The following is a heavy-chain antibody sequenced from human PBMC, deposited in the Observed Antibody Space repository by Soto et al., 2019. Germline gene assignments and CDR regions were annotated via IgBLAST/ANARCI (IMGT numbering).Heavy chain of an antibody. Sequence: QVQLVQSGAEVKKPGSSVKVSCKASGGTFSSYAISWVRQAPGQGLEWMGGIIPISGTANYAQKFQGRVTITAGESTSTDYMELSSVRSEDTAVYYCARSQGSSTSLDTDYYYYYGMDGWGQGTRVTVSS. CDR1: GGTFSSYA. CDR2: IIPISGTA. CDR3: ARSQGSSTSLDTDYYYYYGMDG. J-gene: IGHJ6*02. D-gene: IGHD2-2*01. V-gene: IGHV1-69*01.